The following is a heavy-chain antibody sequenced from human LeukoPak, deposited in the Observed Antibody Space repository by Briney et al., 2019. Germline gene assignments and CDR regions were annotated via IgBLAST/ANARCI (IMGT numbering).Heavy chain of an antibody. CDR2: INHSGST. Sequence: TTSETLSLTCAVYGGSFSGYYWSWIRQPPGKGLEWIGEINHSGSTNYNPSLKSRVTISVDTSKNQFSLKLSSVTAADTAVYYCARRRRWLQPRSTPFDYWGQRTLVTVSS. CDR1: GGSFSGYY. J-gene: IGHJ4*02. CDR3: ARRRRWLQPRSTPFDY. D-gene: IGHD5-24*01. V-gene: IGHV4-34*01.